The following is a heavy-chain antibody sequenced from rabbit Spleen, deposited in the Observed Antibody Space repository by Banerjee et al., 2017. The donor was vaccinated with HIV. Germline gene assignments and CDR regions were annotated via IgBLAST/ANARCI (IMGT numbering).Heavy chain of an antibody. Sequence: ESGGGLVKPEGSLKLSCTASGFTLSSYYMNWVRQAPGKGLEWIGYIDPVFGITYYANWVNGRFSISRENAQNTVFLQMTSLTAADTATYFCARDLDGVIGWNFGWWGPGTLVTVS. J-gene: IGHJ4*01. CDR1: GFTLSSYY. CDR2: IDPVFGIT. V-gene: IGHV1S7*01. CDR3: ARDLDGVIGWNFGW. D-gene: IGHD1-1*01.